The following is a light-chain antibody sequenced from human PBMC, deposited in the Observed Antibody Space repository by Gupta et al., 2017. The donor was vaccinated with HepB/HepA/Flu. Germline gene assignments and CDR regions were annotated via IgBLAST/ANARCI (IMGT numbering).Light chain of an antibody. CDR1: QCVSSY. J-gene: IGKJ5*01. Sequence: ILLTQSPATLPLSPGERATLPCRASQCVSSYLAWYQQKPGQAPRLLIYDASNRATGIPARFSGSGSGTDFTLTISSLEPEDFAVYYCQQRSNWPQITFGQGTRLEIK. CDR2: DAS. V-gene: IGKV3-11*01. CDR3: QQRSNWPQIT.